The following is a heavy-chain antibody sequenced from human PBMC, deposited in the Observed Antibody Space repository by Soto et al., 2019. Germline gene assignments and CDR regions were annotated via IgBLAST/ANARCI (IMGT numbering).Heavy chain of an antibody. V-gene: IGHV3-21*01. CDR2: ISSSSSYI. J-gene: IGHJ3*02. CDR1: GFTFSSYS. Sequence: EVQLVESGGGLVKTGGSLRLSCAASGFTFSSYSMNWVRQAPGKGLEWVSSISSSSSYIYYADSVKGRFTITRDNAKNSLYLQMNSLRAEDTAVYYCARDRYSGSYPDAFDSWGKGTIVTVSS. CDR3: ARDRYSGSYPDAFDS. D-gene: IGHD1-26*01.